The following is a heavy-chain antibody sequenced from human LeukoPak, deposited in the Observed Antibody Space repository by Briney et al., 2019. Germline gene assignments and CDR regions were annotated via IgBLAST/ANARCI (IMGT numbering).Heavy chain of an antibody. CDR3: AAGDYGDYVGAFDI. V-gene: IGHV6-1*01. Sequence: SQTLSLTCAISGDSVSSNSAAWNWIRQSPSRGPEWLGRTYYRSKWYNDYAVSVKSRITINPDTSKNQLSLQLNSVTPEDTAVYYCAAGDYGDYVGAFDIWGQGTMVTVSS. CDR1: GDSVSSNSAA. D-gene: IGHD4-17*01. CDR2: TYYRSKWYN. J-gene: IGHJ3*02.